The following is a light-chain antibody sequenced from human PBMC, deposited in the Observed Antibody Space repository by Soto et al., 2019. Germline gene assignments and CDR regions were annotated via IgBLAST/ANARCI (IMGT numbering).Light chain of an antibody. CDR1: SSDVGSYTL. J-gene: IGLJ2*01. Sequence: QSALTQPASVSGSPGQSITISCTGTSSDVGSYTLVSWYQQHPGKAPKLMIYEGSKRPSGVSNRFSGSKSGNTASLTISGLQAEDEADHYCCSYAGSSTFRVFGGGTKVTVL. CDR2: EGS. CDR3: CSYAGSSTFRV. V-gene: IGLV2-23*03.